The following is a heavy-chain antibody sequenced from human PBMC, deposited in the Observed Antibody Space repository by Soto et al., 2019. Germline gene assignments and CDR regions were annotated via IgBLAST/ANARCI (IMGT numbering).Heavy chain of an antibody. D-gene: IGHD1-26*01. CDR1: GDTFSNYV. CDR2: FAPISGSP. J-gene: IGHJ3*01. V-gene: IGHV1-69*06. CDR3: ARIGVGSRR. Sequence: QVRLVQSGAEVRKPGSSVRVSCEPSGDTFSNYVMSWVRQAPGQGLEWMGGFAPISGSPDYSENFQGRITITADTSTSTSYMELSSLTSDDTAVYYCARIGVGSRRWGQGTLVTVSS.